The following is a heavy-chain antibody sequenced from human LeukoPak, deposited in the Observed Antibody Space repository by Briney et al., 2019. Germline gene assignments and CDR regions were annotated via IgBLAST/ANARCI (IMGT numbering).Heavy chain of an antibody. J-gene: IGHJ4*02. CDR1: GFTFSDYA. CDR3: AKTRPLDSSSWSHGDY. V-gene: IGHV3-23*01. D-gene: IGHD6-13*01. CDR2: INDGGGDT. Sequence: GGSLRLSCAASGFTFSDYAMSWVRQAPGEGLEWVSGINDGGGDTYYADSVKGRFTISRDNSKNTLYLQMNSLRAEDTAVYYCAKTRPLDSSSWSHGDYWGQGTLVTVSS.